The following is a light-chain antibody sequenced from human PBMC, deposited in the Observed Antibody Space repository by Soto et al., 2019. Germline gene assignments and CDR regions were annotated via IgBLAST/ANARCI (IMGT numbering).Light chain of an antibody. J-gene: IGLJ1*01. CDR1: SHNIGSYNL. CDR3: CSFDGSGTQYV. CDR2: EGS. V-gene: IGLV2-14*02. Sequence: QSALTQPASVSGSPGQSITISCIGTSHNIGSYNLVSWYQHKPGTAPKIIIFEGSKRPSWVSTRFSGSSSGNTASLTISGLQAGDEAGDYYCSFDGSGTQYVFGTGTKVTVL.